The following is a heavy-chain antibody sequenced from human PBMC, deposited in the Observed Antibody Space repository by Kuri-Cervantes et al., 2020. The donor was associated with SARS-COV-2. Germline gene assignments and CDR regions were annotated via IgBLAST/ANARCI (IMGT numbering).Heavy chain of an antibody. CDR2: ISYDGSNK. CDR1: GFTFSSYA. V-gene: IGHV3-30-3*01. D-gene: IGHD3-22*01. CDR3: ARGDYEDSSGYYLHYFDY. Sequence: GGSLRLSCAASGFTFSSYAMHWVRQAPDKGLEWVAVISYDGSNKYYADSVKGRFTISRDNSKNTLYLQMNSLRAEGTAVYYCARGDYEDSSGYYLHYFDYWGQGTLVTVSS. J-gene: IGHJ4*02.